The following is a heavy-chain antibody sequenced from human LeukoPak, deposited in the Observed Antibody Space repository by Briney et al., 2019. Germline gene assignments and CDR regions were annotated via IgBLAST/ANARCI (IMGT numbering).Heavy chain of an antibody. J-gene: IGHJ4*02. V-gene: IGHV3-21*01. D-gene: IGHD3-3*01. CDR2: ISSDSST. CDR3: ARVDPYDFWSGYYRSGLFDY. CDR1: GFTFSSYS. Sequence: KPGGSLRLSCVASGFTFSSYSMNWVRQAPGKGLEWVSSISSDSSTYYADSVKGRFTISRDNSKNTLYLQMNSLGAEDTAVYYCARVDPYDFWSGYYRSGLFDYWGQGTLVTVSS.